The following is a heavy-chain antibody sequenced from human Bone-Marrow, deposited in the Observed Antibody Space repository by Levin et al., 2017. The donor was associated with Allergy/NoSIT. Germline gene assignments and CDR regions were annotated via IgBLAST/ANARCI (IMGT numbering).Heavy chain of an antibody. D-gene: IGHD2-2*01. V-gene: IGHV4-61*01. J-gene: IGHJ6*03. CDR3: ARVNSVVVPATLGNHYYYYMDV. Sequence: SETLSLTCTVSGGSVSSGSYYWSWIRQPPGKGLEWIGYIYNSGSTKYNPSLKSRVTTSVDTSKNQFSLKLSSVTAADTAMYYCARVNSVVVPATLGNHYYYYMDVWGKGTTVTVSS. CDR1: GGSVSSGSYY. CDR2: IYNSGST.